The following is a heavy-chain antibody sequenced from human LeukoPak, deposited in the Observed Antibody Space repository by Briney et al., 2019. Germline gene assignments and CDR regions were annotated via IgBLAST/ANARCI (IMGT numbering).Heavy chain of an antibody. CDR3: AKDTSTRWYSSTPLPGDY. CDR1: GFTFSSYA. Sequence: PGGSLRLSCAASGFTFSSYAMSWVRQAPGKGLEWVSGITGSGGNTYYADSVKGRFTISRDNSKNTLYLQMSGLRAEDTAIYYCAKDTSTRWYSSTPLPGDYWGQGTLVTVSS. V-gene: IGHV3-23*01. J-gene: IGHJ4*02. CDR2: ITGSGGNT. D-gene: IGHD6-13*01.